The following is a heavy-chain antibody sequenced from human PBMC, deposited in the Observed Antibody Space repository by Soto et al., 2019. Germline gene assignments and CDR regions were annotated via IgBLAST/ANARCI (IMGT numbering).Heavy chain of an antibody. D-gene: IGHD3-22*01. CDR3: VRGGGYYYDSSGYSLAPIDY. CDR1: GGSISSGGYS. CDR2: IYHSGST. V-gene: IGHV4-30-2*01. J-gene: IGHJ4*02. Sequence: SETLSLTCAVSGGSISSGGYSWSWIRQPPGKGLEWIGYIYHSGSTYYNPSLKSRVTISVDRSKNQFSLKPSSVTAADTAVYYCVRGGGYYYDSSGYSLAPIDYWGQGTLVTVSS.